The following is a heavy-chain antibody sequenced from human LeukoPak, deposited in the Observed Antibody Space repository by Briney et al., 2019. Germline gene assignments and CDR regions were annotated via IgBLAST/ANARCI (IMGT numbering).Heavy chain of an antibody. CDR2: IYTSGST. CDR3: ARDPVYSYGYDY. D-gene: IGHD5-18*01. J-gene: IGHJ4*02. V-gene: IGHV4-61*02. CDR1: GGSISSGSYY. Sequence: PSETLSLTCTVSGGSISSGSYYWSWIRQPAGKGLEWIGRIYTSGSTNYNPSLKSRVTISVDTSKNQFSLKLSSVTAADTAVYYCARDPVYSYGYDYWGQGTLVTVSS.